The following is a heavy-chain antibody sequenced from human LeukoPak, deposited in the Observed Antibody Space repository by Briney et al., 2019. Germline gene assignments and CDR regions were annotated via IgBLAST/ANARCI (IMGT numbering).Heavy chain of an antibody. Sequence: SQTLSLTCAISGDSVSSNIAAWNWIRQSPSRGLVWLGRTYYRSSWFNDYALSVKSRITINPDTSKNQFSLQLNSVTPDDTAVYFCARVSGYDSSWFDPWGQGTLVTVSS. CDR3: ARVSGYDSSWFDP. CDR2: TYYRSSWFN. CDR1: GDSVSSNIAA. J-gene: IGHJ5*02. D-gene: IGHD5-12*01. V-gene: IGHV6-1*01.